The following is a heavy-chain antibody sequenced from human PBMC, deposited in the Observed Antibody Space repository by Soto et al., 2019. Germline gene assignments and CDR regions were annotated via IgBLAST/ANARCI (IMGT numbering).Heavy chain of an antibody. Sequence: PGESLKISCNASGYSFTAYWIAWVRQMPGKGLEWMGIIYPGDSDTRYSPSFQGQVTISADKSVSTAYLQWSSLKASDTAMYYCARLLNTATVTDPDYWGQATLVTVSS. CDR2: IYPGDSDT. CDR3: ARLLNTATVTDPDY. CDR1: GYSFTAYW. J-gene: IGHJ4*02. D-gene: IGHD5-18*01. V-gene: IGHV5-51*01.